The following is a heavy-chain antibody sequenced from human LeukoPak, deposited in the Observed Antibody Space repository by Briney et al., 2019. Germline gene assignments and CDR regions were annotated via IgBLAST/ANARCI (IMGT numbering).Heavy chain of an antibody. V-gene: IGHV4-59*06. J-gene: IGHJ4*02. CDR1: GGSISSYY. CDR3: ARTGCSSGSCYYFDY. Sequence: PSETLSLTCTVSGGSISSYYWSWIRQHPGKGLEWIGYISYSGSTYYNPSLKSRVAVSGDTSKNQFSLRLSSVTAADTAVYYCARTGCSSGSCYYFDYWGQGTLVTVSS. D-gene: IGHD2-15*01. CDR2: ISYSGST.